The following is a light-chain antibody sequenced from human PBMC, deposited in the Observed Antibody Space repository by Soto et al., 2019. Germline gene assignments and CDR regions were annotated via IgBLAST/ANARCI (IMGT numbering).Light chain of an antibody. CDR3: QQLNNYPWT. J-gene: IGKJ1*01. V-gene: IGKV1-9*01. CDR1: QGISSY. Sequence: DIQLTQSPSFLSASVGDRVTITCRASQGISSYLAWSQQKPGKAPKILIYAASTLQGGVPSRFSGSGSGTEFTLTISSLQPEDFATYYCQQLNNYPWTFGQGTKVEIK. CDR2: AAS.